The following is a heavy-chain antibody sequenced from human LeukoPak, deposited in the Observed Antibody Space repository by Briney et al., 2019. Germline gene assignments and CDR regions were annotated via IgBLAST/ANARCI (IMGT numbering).Heavy chain of an antibody. CDR2: ISHSGST. CDR3: ARIHCTSTSCSHRGIDY. Sequence: SETLSLTCGVYGDPFSGYYWSWIRQPPGMGLEWIAEISHSGSTNYNPSLRSRVTISVDTSKNQFSLKLSSVTAADTAVYYCARIHCTSTSCSHRGIDYWGQGTLVTVSS. D-gene: IGHD2-2*01. J-gene: IGHJ4*02. CDR1: GDPFSGYY. V-gene: IGHV4-34*01.